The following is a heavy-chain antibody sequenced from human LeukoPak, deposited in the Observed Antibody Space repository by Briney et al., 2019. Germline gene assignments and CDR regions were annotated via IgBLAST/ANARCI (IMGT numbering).Heavy chain of an antibody. CDR2: ISTYNGNT. J-gene: IGHJ5*02. D-gene: IGHD4-17*01. CDR3: VRYGDFRFDP. CDR1: GYTFSYYA. V-gene: IGHV1-18*01. Sequence: ASVKVSCKASGYTFSYYAISWVRQAPGQGLEWMGWISTYNGNTNYAHNLRDRVSMTTDTSTSTAYVELRSLTSDDTAVYFCVRYGDFRFDPWGQGTLVTVSS.